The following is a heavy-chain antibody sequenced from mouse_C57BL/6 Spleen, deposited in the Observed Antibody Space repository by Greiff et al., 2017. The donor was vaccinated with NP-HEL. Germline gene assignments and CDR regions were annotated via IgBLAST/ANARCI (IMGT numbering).Heavy chain of an antibody. D-gene: IGHD2-5*01. Sequence: QVHVKQPGAELVRPGTSVKLSCKASGYTFTSYWMHWVKQRPGQGLEWIGVIDPSDSYTNYNQKFKGKATLTVDTSSSTAYMQLSSLTSEDSAVYYCARIYYSNSSWFAYWGQGTLVTVSA. J-gene: IGHJ3*01. CDR3: ARIYYSNSSWFAY. CDR1: GYTFTSYW. V-gene: IGHV1-59*01. CDR2: IDPSDSYT.